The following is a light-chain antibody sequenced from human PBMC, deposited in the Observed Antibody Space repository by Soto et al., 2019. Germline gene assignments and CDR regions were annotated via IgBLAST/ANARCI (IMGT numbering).Light chain of an antibody. Sequence: QSVLTQPPSASGTPGQRVTISCSGSSSNVGSYTVYWYQQLPGTAPKVLIYSSNRRPSGVPARFSGSKSGTSASLAISGLQSEDEADYYCAAWDDSLNGVVFGGGTKVTVL. CDR3: AAWDDSLNGVV. J-gene: IGLJ2*01. CDR1: SSNVGSYT. CDR2: SSN. V-gene: IGLV1-44*01.